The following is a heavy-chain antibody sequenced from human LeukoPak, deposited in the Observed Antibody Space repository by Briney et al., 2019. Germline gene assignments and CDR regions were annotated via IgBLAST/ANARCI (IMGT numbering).Heavy chain of an antibody. CDR1: GFTFNSYA. CDR3: ASGYYYDSSGYHPLDY. J-gene: IGHJ4*02. CDR2: ISYDGSNK. D-gene: IGHD3-22*01. Sequence: GGSLRLSCAASGFTFNSYAMHWVRQAPGKGLEWVAVISYDGSNKYYADSVKGRFTISRDNSKNTLYLQMNSLRAEDTAVYYCASGYYYDSSGYHPLDYWGQGTLVTVSS. V-gene: IGHV3-30-3*01.